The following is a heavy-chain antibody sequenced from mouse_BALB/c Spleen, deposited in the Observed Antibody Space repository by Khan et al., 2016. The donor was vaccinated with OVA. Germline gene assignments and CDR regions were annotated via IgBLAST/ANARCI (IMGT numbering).Heavy chain of an antibody. CDR1: GYTFTSYV. V-gene: IGHV1S136*01. CDR3: APVGTYDVSFAY. CDR2: IYPFNDAT. J-gene: IGHJ3*01. Sequence: VRLQQSGPEVVEPGASVKLSCKASGYTFTSYVMHWVKQKPGQGLEWIGYIYPFNDATKYNEKYTGKVTLTSDKSSSTAYMELSRQTSKDSADDYGAPVGTYDVSFAYWGQGTLVTVSA. D-gene: IGHD2-12*01.